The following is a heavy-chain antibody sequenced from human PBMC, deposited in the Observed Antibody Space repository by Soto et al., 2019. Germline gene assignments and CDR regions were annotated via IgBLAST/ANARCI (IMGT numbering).Heavy chain of an antibody. V-gene: IGHV4-4*02. CDR1: GGSISSSDW. D-gene: IGHD6-19*01. CDR2: ISHGGST. J-gene: IGHJ4*02. Sequence: QVHLQESGPGLVKPSGTLSLICAVSGGSISSSDWWTWVRQPPEKGLEWIGEISHGGSTNYNPSLKSRVTMSVDKSKNHFSLRLSSVTAADTAVYYCATWGIAVAGTRSDYWGQGTLVTVSS. CDR3: ATWGIAVAGTRSDY.